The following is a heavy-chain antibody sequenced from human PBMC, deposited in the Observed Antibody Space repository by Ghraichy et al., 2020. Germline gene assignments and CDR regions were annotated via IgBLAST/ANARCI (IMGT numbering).Heavy chain of an antibody. CDR3: ARVEFDYGGNSRFDY. CDR2: IYYSGST. D-gene: IGHD4-23*01. J-gene: IGHJ4*02. Sequence: SETLSLTCTVSGGSISSGDYYWSWIRQPPGKGLEWIGYIYYSGSTYYNPSLKSRVTISVDTSKNQFSLKLSSVTAADTAVYYCARVEFDYGGNSRFDYWGQGTLVTVSS. V-gene: IGHV4-30-4*01. CDR1: GGSISSGDYY.